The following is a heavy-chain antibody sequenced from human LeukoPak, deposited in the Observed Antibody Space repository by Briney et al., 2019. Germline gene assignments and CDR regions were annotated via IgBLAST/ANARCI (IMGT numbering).Heavy chain of an antibody. J-gene: IGHJ5*02. CDR1: GGSISSGGYS. Sequence: PSQTLSLTCAVSGGSISSGGYSWSWIRQPPGKGLEWIVYIYHSGSTYYNPSLKSRVTISVDRSKNQFSLKLSSVTAADTAVYYCARDRTAEGSGIVVAPAATPGGFDPWGQGTLVTVSS. CDR2: IYHSGST. CDR3: ARDRTAEGSGIVVAPAATPGGFDP. D-gene: IGHD2-2*01. V-gene: IGHV4-30-2*01.